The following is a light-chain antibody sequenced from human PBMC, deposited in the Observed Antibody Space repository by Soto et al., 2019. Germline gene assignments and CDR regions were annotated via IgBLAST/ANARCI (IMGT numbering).Light chain of an antibody. CDR2: DAS. CDR1: QSVSSY. CDR3: QQRSNWPHT. V-gene: IGKV3-11*01. J-gene: IGKJ2*01. Sequence: EIVLTQSPATLSLSPGERATLSCRASQSVSSYLAWYQQKPGQAPRLLIYDASNRATGIPARFSCSGSVTDFTLTISSLEPEDFAVYYCQQRSNWPHTFGQWTKLEIK.